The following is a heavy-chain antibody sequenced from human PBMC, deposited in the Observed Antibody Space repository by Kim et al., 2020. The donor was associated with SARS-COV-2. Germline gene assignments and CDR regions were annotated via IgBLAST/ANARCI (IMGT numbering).Heavy chain of an antibody. CDR1: GFTFVNYA. V-gene: IGHV3-30-3*01. J-gene: IGHJ3*02. D-gene: IGHD5-18*01. CDR3: ARVDSYGPLNAFDI. CDR2: ISNDGGNK. Sequence: GGSLRLSCAASGFTFVNYAMHWVRQAPGKGLEWVAVISNDGGNKYYADSVKGRITFSRDNSKNTLYLQMNSLRAEDTAVYYCARVDSYGPLNAFDIWGQGTMVTVSS.